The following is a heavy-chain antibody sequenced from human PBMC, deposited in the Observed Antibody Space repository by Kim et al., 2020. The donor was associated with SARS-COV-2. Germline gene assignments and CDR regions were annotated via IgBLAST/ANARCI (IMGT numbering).Heavy chain of an antibody. V-gene: IGHV4-34*01. Sequence: SETLSLTCAVYGGSFSGYYWSWIRQPPGKGLEWIGEINHSGSTNYNPSLKSRVTISVDTSKNQFSLKLSSVTAADTAVYYCARSMTKVTISYGMDYWGQG. D-gene: IGHD4-4*01. CDR3: ARSMTKVTISYGMDY. CDR1: GGSFSGYY. J-gene: IGHJ4*02. CDR2: INHSGST.